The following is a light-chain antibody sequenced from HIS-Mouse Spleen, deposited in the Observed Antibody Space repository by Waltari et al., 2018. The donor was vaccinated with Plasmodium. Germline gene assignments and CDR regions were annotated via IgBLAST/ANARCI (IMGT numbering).Light chain of an antibody. CDR3: SSYTSSSTHVV. V-gene: IGLV2-14*03. CDR2: DVS. Sequence: QSALTQPASVSGSPGQSITISCTGTIRDLGGYNYVSWYQQHPGKAPKRMIYDVSNRPSGVSNRCSGSKSGNTASLTISGLQAEDEADYYCSSYTSSSTHVVFGGGTKLTVL. CDR1: IRDLGGYNY. J-gene: IGLJ2*01.